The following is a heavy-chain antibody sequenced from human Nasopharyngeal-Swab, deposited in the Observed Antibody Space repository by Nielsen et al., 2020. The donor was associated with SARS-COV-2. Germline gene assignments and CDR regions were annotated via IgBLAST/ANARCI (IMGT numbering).Heavy chain of an antibody. CDR1: GYTFHRFD. CDR2: ISTQTGYT. J-gene: IGHJ4*02. CDR3: ARGRGPTDY. V-gene: IGHV1-18*01. D-gene: IGHD3-10*01. Sequence: ASEKAACKGSGYTFHRFDVTWVRQAPGQGLEWMGWISTQTGYTNYAQRFQGRVTMTTDTFTTTAYMELRSLRFDDAAVYYCARGRGPTDYWGQGTLVTVSS.